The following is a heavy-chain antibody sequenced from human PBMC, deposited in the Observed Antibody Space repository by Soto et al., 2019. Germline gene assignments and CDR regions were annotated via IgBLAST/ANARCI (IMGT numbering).Heavy chain of an antibody. V-gene: IGHV1-2*02. J-gene: IGHJ4*02. CDR2: FNPNSGDT. Sequence: GASVKVSCKASRYIFTAYSMHWVRQAPGQGLEWVGWFNPNSGDTIYAQKFQGRVTLTGDTSISTAYMELYSLTSDDTAVYYCAREASAVISLDYWGQGTLVTV. CDR3: AREASAVISLDY. CDR1: RYIFTAYS. D-gene: IGHD6-19*01.